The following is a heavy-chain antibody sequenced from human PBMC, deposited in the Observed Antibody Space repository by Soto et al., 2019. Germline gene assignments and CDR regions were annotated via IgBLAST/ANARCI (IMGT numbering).Heavy chain of an antibody. CDR2: IWYDGSNK. D-gene: IGHD4-17*01. CDR3: VRNRAYGDQDAFDI. J-gene: IGHJ3*02. Sequence: QVQLVESGGGVVQPGRSLRLSCAASGFTFSSYGMHWVRQAPGKGLEWVAVIWYDGSNKYYADSVKGRFTISRDNSKNTLYLQMNSLRAEDTAVYYCVRNRAYGDQDAFDIWGQGTMVTVSS. CDR1: GFTFSSYG. V-gene: IGHV3-33*01.